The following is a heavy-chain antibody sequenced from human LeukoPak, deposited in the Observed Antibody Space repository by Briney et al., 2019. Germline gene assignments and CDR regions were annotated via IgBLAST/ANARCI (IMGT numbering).Heavy chain of an antibody. J-gene: IGHJ4*02. CDR3: ARSPDGFDY. V-gene: IGHV3-7*03. Sequence: GGSLRLSCAASGFTFSSSWMSWVRQTPGKGLEWVANIKQDGSKKYYVDSVKGRLTISRDNAKNLLDLQMNSLRAEDTAVYYCARSPDGFDYWGQGTLVTVSS. CDR1: GFTFSSSW. CDR2: IKQDGSKK. D-gene: IGHD1-14*01.